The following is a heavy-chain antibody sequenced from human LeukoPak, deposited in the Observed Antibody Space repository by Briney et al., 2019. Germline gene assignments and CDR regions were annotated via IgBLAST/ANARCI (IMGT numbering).Heavy chain of an antibody. J-gene: IGHJ3*02. CDR1: GGSISSYY. D-gene: IGHD1-1*01. Sequence: PSETLSLTCTVSGGSISSYYWNWIRQPPGKGLEWIGYIYYSGSTNYNPSLKSRVTISVDTSKNQFSLKLSSVSAADTAVYYCASDKLGTFDAFDIWGQGTMVTVSS. CDR2: IYYSGST. CDR3: ASDKLGTFDAFDI. V-gene: IGHV4-59*01.